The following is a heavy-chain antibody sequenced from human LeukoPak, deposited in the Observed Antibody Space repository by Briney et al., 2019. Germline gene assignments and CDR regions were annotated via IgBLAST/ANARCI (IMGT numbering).Heavy chain of an antibody. V-gene: IGHV5-10-1*01. CDR3: AVYDSSGYPFDY. J-gene: IGHJ4*02. Sequence: GESLRISCKGSGYSFTSYWISWVRQMPGKGLEWRGRIDPSDSYTNYSPSFQGHVTISADKSISTAYLQWSSLKASDTAMYYCAVYDSSGYPFDYWGQGTLVTVSS. CDR2: IDPSDSYT. CDR1: GYSFTSYW. D-gene: IGHD3-22*01.